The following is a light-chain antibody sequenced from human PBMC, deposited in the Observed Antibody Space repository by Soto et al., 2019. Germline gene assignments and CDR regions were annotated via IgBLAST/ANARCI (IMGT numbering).Light chain of an antibody. V-gene: IGKV3-15*01. CDR2: GAS. Sequence: EIVMTQSPGTLFVSPGERATLSCRASQSVNNNLAWYQQKPGQAPRLLIYGASTRATGVPARFSGSGSGTDFTRTISSLQSEDSAIYYCQQCTSWPPLTFGGGTKVEIK. CDR3: QQCTSWPPLT. J-gene: IGKJ4*01. CDR1: QSVNNN.